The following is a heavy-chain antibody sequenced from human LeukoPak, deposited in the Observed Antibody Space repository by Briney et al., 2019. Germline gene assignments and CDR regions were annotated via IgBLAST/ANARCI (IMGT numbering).Heavy chain of an antibody. CDR3: ATGRVTAMN. CDR1: GYTFTGYY. J-gene: IGHJ4*02. V-gene: IGHV1-24*01. CDR2: FDPEDGET. D-gene: IGHD2-21*02. Sequence: ASVKVSCKASGYTFTGYYMHWVRQAPGKGLEWMGGFDPEDGETIYAQKFQGRVTMTEDTSTDTAYTELSSLRSEDTAAYYCATGRVTAMNWGQGTLVTVSS.